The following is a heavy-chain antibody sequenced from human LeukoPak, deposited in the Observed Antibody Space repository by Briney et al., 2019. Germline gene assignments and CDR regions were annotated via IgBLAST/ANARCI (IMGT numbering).Heavy chain of an antibody. CDR1: GGSISSSSYY. D-gene: IGHD6-19*01. V-gene: IGHV4-39*07. J-gene: IGHJ4*02. Sequence: SETLSLTCTVSGGSISSSSYYWGWIRQPPGKGLEWIGSIYYSGSTYYNPSLKSRVTISVDTSKNQFSLKLSSVTAADTAVYYCARISKGGWIDYWGQGTLVTVSS. CDR3: ARISKGGWIDY. CDR2: IYYSGST.